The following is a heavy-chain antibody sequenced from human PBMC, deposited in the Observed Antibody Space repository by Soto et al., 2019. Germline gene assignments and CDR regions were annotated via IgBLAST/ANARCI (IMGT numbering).Heavy chain of an antibody. D-gene: IGHD3-22*01. V-gene: IGHV1-69*13. J-gene: IGHJ4*02. CDR3: ARDRGYSYGATYYYDSSGYTLPYYFDY. Sequence: SVKVSCKASGGTFSSYAISWVRQAPGQGLEWMGGIIPIFGAANYAQKFQGRVTITADESTSTAYMELSSLRSEDTAVYYCARDRGYSYGATYYYDSSGYTLPYYFDYWGQGTLVTVSS. CDR1: GGTFSSYA. CDR2: IIPIFGAA.